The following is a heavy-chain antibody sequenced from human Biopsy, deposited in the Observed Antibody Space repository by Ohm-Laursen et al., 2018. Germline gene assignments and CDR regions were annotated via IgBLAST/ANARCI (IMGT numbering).Heavy chain of an antibody. CDR2: VSDSGST. V-gene: IGHV4-38-2*01. CDR1: GYSISTGYY. D-gene: IGHD2-15*01. Sequence: SETLSLTCSVSGYSISTGYYWGWIRQPPGKGPEWIGDVSDSGSTNYKPSLKSRVIISVDTSKNQFSLNLSSVTAADTAVYYCARRGSGGRSFDHWGQGTLVTVSS. CDR3: ARRGSGGRSFDH. J-gene: IGHJ4*02.